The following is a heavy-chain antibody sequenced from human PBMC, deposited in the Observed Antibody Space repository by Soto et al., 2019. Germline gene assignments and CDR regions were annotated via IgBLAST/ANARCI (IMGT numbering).Heavy chain of an antibody. V-gene: IGHV4-59*04. CDR1: GGSISSYY. D-gene: IGHD6-19*01. Sequence: SETLSLTCTVSGGSISSYYWSWIRQPPGKGLEWIESIYYSGSTHYNPSLKSRVTVSVDTSKNQFSLKLTSVTAADTAVYFCVSHRNYIVVSGSFFDYWSQGTLVTSPQ. CDR3: VSHRNYIVVSGSFFDY. J-gene: IGHJ4*02. CDR2: IYYSGST.